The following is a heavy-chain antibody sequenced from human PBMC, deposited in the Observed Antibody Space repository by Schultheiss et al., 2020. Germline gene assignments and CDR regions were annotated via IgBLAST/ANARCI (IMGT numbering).Heavy chain of an antibody. Sequence: SQTLSLTCTVSGGSISSYYWSWIRQPPGKGLEWIGHIYYSGSTNYNPSLKSRVTISVDTSKNQFSLKLSSVTAADTAVYYCARARRGYPFDYWGQGTLVTVSS. CDR3: ARARRGYPFDY. V-gene: IGHV4-59*12. D-gene: IGHD3-22*01. CDR1: GGSISSYY. CDR2: IYYSGST. J-gene: IGHJ4*02.